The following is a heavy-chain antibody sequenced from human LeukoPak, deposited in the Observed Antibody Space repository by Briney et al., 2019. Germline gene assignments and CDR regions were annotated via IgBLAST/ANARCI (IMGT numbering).Heavy chain of an antibody. V-gene: IGHV3-43*01. Sequence: PGGSLRLSCVASGFTFEDYTMHWVRQAPGKTLEWVSLISWDGTTYYTDSVKGRFTISRDNSTNSLYLQMDTLRSEDTAFYYCVKDLSYESSGHVLEYWGQGTLVTVSS. CDR2: ISWDGTT. CDR1: GFTFEDYT. J-gene: IGHJ4*02. CDR3: VKDLSYESSGHVLEY. D-gene: IGHD3-22*01.